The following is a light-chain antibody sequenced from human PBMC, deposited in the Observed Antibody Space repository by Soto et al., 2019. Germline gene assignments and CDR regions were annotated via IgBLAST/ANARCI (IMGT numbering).Light chain of an antibody. CDR2: DAS. J-gene: IGKJ5*01. V-gene: IGKV3-11*01. CDR3: QQRSIWPLT. Sequence: EIVLTQSPATLSLSPGERATLSCRASQSVSSYLAWYQQKPGQAPRLLIYDASNRATGIPARFSGSGSGTDFTLTISSLEPEDFAVYYCQQRSIWPLTFGQGTRL. CDR1: QSVSSY.